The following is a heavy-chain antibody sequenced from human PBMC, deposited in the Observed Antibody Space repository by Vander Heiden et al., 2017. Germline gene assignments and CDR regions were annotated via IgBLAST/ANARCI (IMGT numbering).Heavy chain of an antibody. V-gene: IGHV3-11*01. J-gene: IGHJ4*02. CDR1: GFPFSDYY. D-gene: IGHD6-19*01. CDR3: ARYRTSGMIAVAGRFFDY. CDR2: ISSSGSTI. Sequence: QVQLVESGGGLVKPGGSLRLSCAASGFPFSDYYMSWVRQAPGKGLEWVSYISSSGSTIYYADSVKGRFTISRDNAKNSLYLQMNSLRAEDTAVYYCARYRTSGMIAVAGRFFDYWGQGTLVTVSS.